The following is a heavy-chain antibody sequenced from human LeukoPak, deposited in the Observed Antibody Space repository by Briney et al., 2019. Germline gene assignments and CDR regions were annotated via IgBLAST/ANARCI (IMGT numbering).Heavy chain of an antibody. CDR1: GGSISSGSYY. J-gene: IGHJ4*02. Sequence: PSETLSLTCTVSGGSISSGSYYWSWIRQPAGKGLEWIGRIHTSGSTNYNPSLKSRVTISVDTSKNQFSLKLSSVTAADTAVYYCARGRGPPGGSSSPTYLRTVAGTKPLFDYWGQGTLVTVSS. CDR3: ARGRGPPGGSSSPTYLRTVAGTKPLFDY. V-gene: IGHV4-61*02. D-gene: IGHD6-19*01. CDR2: IHTSGST.